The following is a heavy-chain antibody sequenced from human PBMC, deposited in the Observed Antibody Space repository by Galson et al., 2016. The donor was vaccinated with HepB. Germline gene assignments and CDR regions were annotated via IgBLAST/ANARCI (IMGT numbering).Heavy chain of an antibody. J-gene: IGHJ3*02. CDR3: ARERSITGSLLTDI. D-gene: IGHD1-20*01. CDR2: INTNTGNP. V-gene: IGHV7-4-1*02. Sequence: SVKVSCKASGYTFTSYAMNWVGQAPGQGLEWMGWINTNTGNPTYAQGFTGRFVFSLDTSVSTAYLQISSLKAEDTAVYYCARERSITGSLLTDIWGQGTMVTVSS. CDR1: GYTFTSYA.